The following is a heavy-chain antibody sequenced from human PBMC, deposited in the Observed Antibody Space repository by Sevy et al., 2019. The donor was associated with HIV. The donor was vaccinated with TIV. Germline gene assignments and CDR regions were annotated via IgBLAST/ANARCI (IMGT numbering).Heavy chain of an antibody. V-gene: IGHV3-11*06. D-gene: IGHD6-13*01. Sequence: GGSLRLSCAASGFTFSDYYMSWIRQAPGKGLEWVSYISSSSSYANYADSVKGRFTISRDNAKNSLYLQLNSLRAEDTAVYYCARDSSSSLTRGNWFDPWGQGTLVTVSS. CDR3: ARDSSSSLTRGNWFDP. CDR1: GFTFSDYY. CDR2: ISSSSSYA. J-gene: IGHJ5*02.